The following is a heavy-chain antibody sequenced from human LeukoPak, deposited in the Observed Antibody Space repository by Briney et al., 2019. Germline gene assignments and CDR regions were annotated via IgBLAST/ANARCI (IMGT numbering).Heavy chain of an antibody. Sequence: PGGSLRLSCVASGFTFSTYNMNWVRQAPGKGLEWVSSIVSTSSLMSYADSVKGRFTISRDNAKNSLYLHMNSLRAEDTAVYYCARDSNPYCSGGSCTAFDIWGQGTMVTVSS. J-gene: IGHJ3*02. CDR1: GFTFSTYN. V-gene: IGHV3-21*01. D-gene: IGHD2-15*01. CDR2: IVSTSSLM. CDR3: ARDSNPYCSGGSCTAFDI.